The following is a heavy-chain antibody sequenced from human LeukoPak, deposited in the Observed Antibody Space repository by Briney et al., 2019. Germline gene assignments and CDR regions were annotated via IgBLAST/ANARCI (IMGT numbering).Heavy chain of an antibody. CDR1: GYIFTNYY. V-gene: IGHV1-46*01. CDR2: INPSGDST. J-gene: IGHJ4*02. CDR3: ARDRKTMTDETLDY. Sequence: PVASVRVSCKASGYIFTNYYMHWVRQAPGQGLEWVGLINPSGDSTTYAQKFQGRVTVTRDTSTSTVYMELSSLRSEDTAVYYCARDRKTMTDETLDYWGQGTLVTVSS. D-gene: IGHD3-22*01.